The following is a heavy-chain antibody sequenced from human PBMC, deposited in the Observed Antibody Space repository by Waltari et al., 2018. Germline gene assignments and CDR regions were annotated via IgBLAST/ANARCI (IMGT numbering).Heavy chain of an antibody. Sequence: QVQLQESGPGLVKPSQTLSLTCTVSGGSISTGDYYWRWIRQPPGKGLEWIGYIYYSGSTYYNPSLKSRVTISVDTSKNQFSLKLSSVTAADTAVYYCAREAVVVAATLFDYWGQGTLVTVSS. CDR3: AREAVVVAATLFDY. D-gene: IGHD2-15*01. J-gene: IGHJ4*02. V-gene: IGHV4-30-4*08. CDR1: GGSISTGDYY. CDR2: IYYSGST.